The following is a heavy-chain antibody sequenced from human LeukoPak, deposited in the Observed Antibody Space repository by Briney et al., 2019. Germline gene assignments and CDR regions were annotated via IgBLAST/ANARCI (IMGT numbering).Heavy chain of an antibody. CDR2: ISGSGGST. J-gene: IGHJ4*02. CDR3: AILPGYSSGWYEVNY. V-gene: IGHV3-23*01. Sequence: PGGSLRLSCAASGFTFSSYAISWVRQAPEKGLEWVSGISGSGGSTYYADSVKGRFTISRDNSRNTLYLQMNSPRAEDTAVYYCAILPGYSSGWYEVNYWGQGTVVTVSS. CDR1: GFTFSSYA. D-gene: IGHD6-13*01.